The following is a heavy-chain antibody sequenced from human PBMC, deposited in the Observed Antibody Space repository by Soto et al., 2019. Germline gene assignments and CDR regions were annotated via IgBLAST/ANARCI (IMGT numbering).Heavy chain of an antibody. CDR1: GFNFSTYR. V-gene: IGHV3-21*04. CDR3: ARDSYDVLTGQKRYFDS. Sequence: GGSLRLSCAGSGFNFSTYRMTWVRQAPGKGLEWVACISNSGDFMYYADSVKGRFTISRDNAKESLYLQMSVLTTEDTALYYCARDSYDVLTGQKRYFDSWGQGTLV. J-gene: IGHJ4*02. CDR2: ISNSGDFM. D-gene: IGHD3-9*01.